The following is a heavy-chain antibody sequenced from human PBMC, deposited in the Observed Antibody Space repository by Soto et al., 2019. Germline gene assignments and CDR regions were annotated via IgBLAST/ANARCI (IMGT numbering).Heavy chain of an antibody. V-gene: IGHV1-18*01. J-gene: IGHJ6*02. CDR2: INTYNGNT. CDR1: GYTFTRYG. CDR3: AMVDVYVTPSPQDV. D-gene: IGHD3-16*01. Sequence: QVQLVQSGAEVKNPGASVKVSCKASGYTFTRYGIGWARQAPGQGLEWMGWINTYNGNTNYAQNVQGRVTLTTDTXXSTAYLELRSLRSNDTAIDYCAMVDVYVTPSPQDVWGQGTTVIVSS.